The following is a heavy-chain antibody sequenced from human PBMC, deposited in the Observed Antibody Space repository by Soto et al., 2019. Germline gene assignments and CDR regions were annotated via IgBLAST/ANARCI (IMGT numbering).Heavy chain of an antibody. CDR1: GGSFSGYY. D-gene: IGHD5-18*01. V-gene: IGHV4-34*01. J-gene: IGHJ4*02. CDR3: ARGWAMEVSSVGD. Sequence: SETLSLTCAVYGGSFSGYYWSWIRQPPGKGLEWIGEINHSGSTNYNPSLKSRVTISVDTSKNQFSLKLSSVTAADTAVYYCARGWAMEVSSVGDWGQGTLVTVSS. CDR2: INHSGST.